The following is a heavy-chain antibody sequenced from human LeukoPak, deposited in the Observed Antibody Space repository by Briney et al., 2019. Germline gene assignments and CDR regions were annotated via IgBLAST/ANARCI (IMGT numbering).Heavy chain of an antibody. J-gene: IGHJ4*02. D-gene: IGHD3-22*01. CDR2: IYYSGST. Sequence: TSETLSLTCTVSGGSISIYYWSWIRQPPGKGLECIGYIYYSGSTNYNPSLKSRVTISVDTSKNQFSLNLSSVTAADTAVYYCARHSPVGRYYDSSGYGDFDYWGQGTLVTVSS. CDR1: GGSISIYY. CDR3: ARHSPVGRYYDSSGYGDFDY. V-gene: IGHV4-59*08.